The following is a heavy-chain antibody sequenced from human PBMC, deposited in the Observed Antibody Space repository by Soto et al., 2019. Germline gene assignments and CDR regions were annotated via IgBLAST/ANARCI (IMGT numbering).Heavy chain of an antibody. D-gene: IGHD3-16*01. CDR3: AMVDVYVTPSPQDV. J-gene: IGHJ6*02. CDR2: INTYNGNT. CDR1: GYTFTRYG. Sequence: QVQLVQSGAEVKNPGATGKVSCKASGYTFTRYGIGWARQAPGQGLEWMGWINTYNGNTNYAQNVQGRVTLTTDTSTSTAYMELRSLRYNDTAIYYCAMVDVYVTPSPQDVWGQGTTVIVSS. V-gene: IGHV1-18*01.